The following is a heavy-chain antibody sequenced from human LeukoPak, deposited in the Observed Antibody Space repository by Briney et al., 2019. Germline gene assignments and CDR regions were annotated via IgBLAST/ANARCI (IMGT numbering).Heavy chain of an antibody. CDR2: IKQDGSEK. D-gene: IGHD1-26*01. Sequence: GGSLRLSCAASGFTLSSYWMSWVRQAPGKGLEWVANIKQDGSEKYYVDSVKGRFTISRDNAKNSLYLQMNSLRAEDTAVYYCARDLYTDSGDDYWGQGTLVTVSS. J-gene: IGHJ4*02. CDR3: ARDLYTDSGDDY. V-gene: IGHV3-7*01. CDR1: GFTLSSYW.